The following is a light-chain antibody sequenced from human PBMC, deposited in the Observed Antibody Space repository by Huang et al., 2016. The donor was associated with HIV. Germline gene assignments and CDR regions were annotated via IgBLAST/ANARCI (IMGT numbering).Light chain of an antibody. CDR3: QQYYSSPQT. Sequence: DIIMTQSPDSLAVSLGERATLNCRSSQSVYSSSTSKDDMAWFQQKPGQPPRLLLFGASTREAGVPDRFSGSGSGTHFTLTIANLEAEDAAIYYCQQYYSSPQTFGQGTRVEVK. CDR2: GAS. V-gene: IGKV4-1*01. CDR1: QSVYSSSTSKDD. J-gene: IGKJ1*01.